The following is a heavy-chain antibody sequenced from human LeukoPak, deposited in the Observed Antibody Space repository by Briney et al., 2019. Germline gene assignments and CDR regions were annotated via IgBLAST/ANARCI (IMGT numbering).Heavy chain of an antibody. Sequence: SETLSLTCTVSGYSISSGYYWGWIRQPPGKGLEWIGSIYHSGSTYYNPSLKSRDTISVDTSKNQFSLKLSSVTAADTAVYYCARGCSSTSCHGRYYYYYYYMDVWGKGTTVTVSS. CDR2: IYHSGST. CDR1: GYSISSGYY. J-gene: IGHJ6*03. D-gene: IGHD2-2*01. V-gene: IGHV4-38-2*02. CDR3: ARGCSSTSCHGRYYYYYYYMDV.